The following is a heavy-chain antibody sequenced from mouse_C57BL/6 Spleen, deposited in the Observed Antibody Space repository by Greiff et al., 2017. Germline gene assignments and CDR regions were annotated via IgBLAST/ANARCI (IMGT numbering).Heavy chain of an antibody. Sequence: QVQLQQSGAELMKPGASVKLSCKATGYTFTGYWIAWVKQRPGHGLEWIGEILPGSGSTNYNEKFKGKATFTADTSSNPAYMQLSSLTTEDSAIYYCASYYGNTRPWCAYWGQGTLVTVSA. CDR1: GYTFTGYW. CDR3: ASYYGNTRPWCAY. J-gene: IGHJ3*01. V-gene: IGHV1-9*01. D-gene: IGHD2-1*01. CDR2: ILPGSGST.